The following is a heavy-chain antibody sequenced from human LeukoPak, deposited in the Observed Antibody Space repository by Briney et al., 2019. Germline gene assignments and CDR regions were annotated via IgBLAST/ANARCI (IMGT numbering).Heavy chain of an antibody. Sequence: SETLSLTCTVSGGSISSSSYYWGWIRQPPGKGLEWIGSIYYSGSTYYNPSLKGRVTISVDTSKNQFSLKLSSVTAADTAVYYCARHRRAVAGKVDYWGQGTLDTVSS. V-gene: IGHV4-39*01. CDR2: IYYSGST. J-gene: IGHJ4*02. D-gene: IGHD6-19*01. CDR3: ARHRRAVAGKVDY. CDR1: GGSISSSSYY.